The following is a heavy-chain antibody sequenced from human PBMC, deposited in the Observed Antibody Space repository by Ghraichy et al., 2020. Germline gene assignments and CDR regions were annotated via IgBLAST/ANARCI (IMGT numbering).Heavy chain of an antibody. CDR3: VREWRHDYTNHGWYYFDL. V-gene: IGHV3-13*01. Sequence: GGSLRLSCAISGFTLNYYDMHWVRQGTGKGLEWVSAIATAGETFYSDSVKGRFTVSRDNGKSSFYLQMDSLRDGDTAVYYCVREWRHDYTNHGWYYFDLWGRGTLVTVSS. CDR1: GFTLNYYD. CDR2: IATAGET. D-gene: IGHD4-11*01. J-gene: IGHJ2*01.